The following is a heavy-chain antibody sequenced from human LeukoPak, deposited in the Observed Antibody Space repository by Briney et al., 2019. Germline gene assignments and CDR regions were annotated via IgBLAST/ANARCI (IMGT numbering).Heavy chain of an antibody. J-gene: IGHJ4*02. CDR1: GFTVSTNY. D-gene: IGHD5-12*01. V-gene: IGHV3-53*01. CDR3: ARIHSGDDF. CDR2: IYSDGKT. Sequence: PGGSLRLSCAASGFTVSTNYMSWVRQAPGKGLEWVAVIYSDGKTYYADSVKGRFTISRDNSKNTLWLQMNSLRAEDPAVYYCARIHSGDDFWGQGTLVTVSS.